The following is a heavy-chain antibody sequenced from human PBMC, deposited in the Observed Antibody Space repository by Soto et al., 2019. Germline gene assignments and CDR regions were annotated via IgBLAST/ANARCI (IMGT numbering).Heavy chain of an antibody. D-gene: IGHD6-6*01. Sequence: PSETLSLTCAVFGGSFSGYYWNWIRQPPGKGLEWIGTINYSGSTNYNPSLKNRVTISVDTSQNQFSLKLSSVTAADTAVYYCARAISSYPSPGLNWFDPWGQGTLVTVSS. CDR2: INYSGST. J-gene: IGHJ5*02. CDR3: ARAISSYPSPGLNWFDP. CDR1: GGSFSGYY. V-gene: IGHV4-34*01.